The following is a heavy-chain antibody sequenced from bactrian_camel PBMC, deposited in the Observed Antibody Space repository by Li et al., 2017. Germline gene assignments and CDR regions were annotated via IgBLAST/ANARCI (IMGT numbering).Heavy chain of an antibody. D-gene: IGHD4*01. V-gene: IGHV3S53*01. CDR2: VVTDGIK. CDR1: GIIGTPWC. CDR3: AAQRAIDDCRYEYNY. J-gene: IGHJ4*01. Sequence: HVQLVESGGGSANTGGSLTLSCTITGIIGTPWCMAWFRQSPGQEREAVAAVVTDGIKSYTHSAKGRFTISKDDAKNTLYLQMNSLKPEDTATYYCAAQRAIDDCRYEYNYLGKGTQVTVS.